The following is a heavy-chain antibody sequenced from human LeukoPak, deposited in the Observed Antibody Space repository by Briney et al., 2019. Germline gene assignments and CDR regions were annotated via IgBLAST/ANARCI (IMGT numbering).Heavy chain of an antibody. Sequence: GGSLRLSCAASGFTFSSYAMHWVRQAPGKGLEWVAVISYDGSNKYYADSVKGRFTISRDNSKNTLYLQMNSLRAEDTAVYYCAKDGRITMTGPDYWGQGTLVTVSS. CDR2: ISYDGSNK. V-gene: IGHV3-30*04. J-gene: IGHJ4*02. D-gene: IGHD3-22*01. CDR1: GFTFSSYA. CDR3: AKDGRITMTGPDY.